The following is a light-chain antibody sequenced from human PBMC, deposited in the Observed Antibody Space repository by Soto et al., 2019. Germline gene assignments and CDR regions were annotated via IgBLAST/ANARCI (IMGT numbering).Light chain of an antibody. CDR1: NSDVGGYNY. V-gene: IGLV2-11*01. Sequence: QSALTQPRSVSGSPGQSVTISCTGTNSDVGGYNYVSWYQQHPGKAPKIMIYDVSKRPSGIPDRFSGSKSGNTASLTISGLQAEDEADYHCCSYAGSYSYVVFGGGTKVTVL. CDR2: DVS. CDR3: CSYAGSYSYVV. J-gene: IGLJ2*01.